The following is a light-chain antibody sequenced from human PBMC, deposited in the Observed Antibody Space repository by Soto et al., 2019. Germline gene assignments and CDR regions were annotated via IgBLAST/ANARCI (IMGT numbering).Light chain of an antibody. CDR3: QQYNSYSVT. Sequence: DIQMTQSPSTLSASVGDRVTITCRASQSVIRWVAWYQQKPGKAPRLLIYDASSLESGVPSRFSGSGSGTEFTLTLSSLQPDDFATYYCQQYNSYSVTFGGGTKVDIK. V-gene: IGKV1-5*01. J-gene: IGKJ4*01. CDR1: QSVIRW. CDR2: DAS.